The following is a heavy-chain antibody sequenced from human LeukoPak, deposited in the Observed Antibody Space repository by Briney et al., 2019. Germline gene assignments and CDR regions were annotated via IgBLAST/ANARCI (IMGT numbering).Heavy chain of an antibody. CDR2: ISSSSSYI. Sequence: GGSLRLSCAGSGFTFSSYSMNWVRQAPGKGLGWVSSISSSSSYIYYADSVKGRFTISRDNAKNSLYLQMNSLRAEDTAVYYCARFSDFYDFWSGPTSYGMDVWGQGTTVTVSS. CDR1: GFTFSSYS. D-gene: IGHD3-3*01. J-gene: IGHJ6*02. CDR3: ARFSDFYDFWSGPTSYGMDV. V-gene: IGHV3-21*01.